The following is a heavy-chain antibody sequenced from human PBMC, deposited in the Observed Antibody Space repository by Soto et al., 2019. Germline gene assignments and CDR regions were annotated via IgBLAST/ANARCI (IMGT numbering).Heavy chain of an antibody. J-gene: IGHJ6*02. D-gene: IGHD1-20*01. V-gene: IGHV1-18*01. Sequence: ASVKVSCKTSGYTFTRNGISWVRQAPGQGLEWMGWISPKSGSIKYAQKFQGRVIMTTDTSTSTAYMEVRSLRSDDTAVYYCVRERDRNCWPSRDVWGPGTTVTVSS. CDR3: VRERDRNCWPSRDV. CDR2: ISPKSGSI. CDR1: GYTFTRNG.